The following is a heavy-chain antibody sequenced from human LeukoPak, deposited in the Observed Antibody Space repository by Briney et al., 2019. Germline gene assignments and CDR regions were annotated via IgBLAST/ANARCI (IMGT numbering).Heavy chain of an antibody. J-gene: IGHJ5*02. Sequence: SETLSLTCTVSGGSISSGDYYWSWIRQPPEKGLEWIGYIYYSGSTYYNPSLKSRVTISVDTSKNQFSLKLSSVTAADTAVYYCARGVGISFDPWGQGTLVTVSS. CDR1: GGSISSGDYY. CDR2: IYYSGST. CDR3: ARGVGISFDP. V-gene: IGHV4-30-4*01. D-gene: IGHD6-13*01.